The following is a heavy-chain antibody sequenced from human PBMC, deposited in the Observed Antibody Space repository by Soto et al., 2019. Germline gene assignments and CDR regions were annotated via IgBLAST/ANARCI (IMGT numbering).Heavy chain of an antibody. CDR2: INAGNGNT. Sequence: QVQLVQSGAEEKKPGASVKVSCKASGYTFTSYAMHWVRQAPGQRLEWMGWINAGNGNTKYSQKFQGRVTITRDTSASTADMELGGLRSEDTAGYYCARSIVVVTALDYWGQGPLVTVSS. CDR3: ARSIVVVTALDY. CDR1: GYTFTSYA. D-gene: IGHD2-21*02. J-gene: IGHJ4*02. V-gene: IGHV1-3*05.